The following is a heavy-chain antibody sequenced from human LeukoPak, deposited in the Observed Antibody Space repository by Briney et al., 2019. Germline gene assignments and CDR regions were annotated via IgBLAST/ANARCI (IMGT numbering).Heavy chain of an antibody. Sequence: KSGGSLRLSCAASGFTFSNAWMNWVRQAPGKGLEWVGRIKSKTDGGTTDYAAPVKGRFTISRDDSKNSLYLQMNSLKTEDTAVYYCSRASGDLSGHYYFDDWGQGALVTVSS. J-gene: IGHJ4*02. CDR3: SRASGDLSGHYYFDD. CDR2: IKSKTDGGTT. CDR1: GFTFSNAW. D-gene: IGHD5-12*01. V-gene: IGHV3-15*07.